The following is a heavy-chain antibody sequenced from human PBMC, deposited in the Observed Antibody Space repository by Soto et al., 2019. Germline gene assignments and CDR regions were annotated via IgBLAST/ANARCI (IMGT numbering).Heavy chain of an antibody. CDR1: GFTFSSHS. D-gene: IGHD3-10*01. J-gene: IGHJ4*02. V-gene: IGHV3-30-3*01. Sequence: QVQLVESGGGVVQPGRSLRLSCAASGFTFSSHSIQWVRQAPAKGLEWLEVISYDGSIKYYADSVKGRFTISRDNSKNTAYLQMNSLRAEDTAVFYCAREWSTSGDLDYWGQGTLVIVSS. CDR2: ISYDGSIK. CDR3: AREWSTSGDLDY.